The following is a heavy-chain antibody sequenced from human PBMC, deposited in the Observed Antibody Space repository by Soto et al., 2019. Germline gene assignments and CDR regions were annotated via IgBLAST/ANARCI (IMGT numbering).Heavy chain of an antibody. CDR2: ISGSGGST. Sequence: PGGSLRLSCAASGFTFSSYAMHWVRQAPGKGLEWVSAISGSGGSTYYADSVKGRFTISRDNSKNTLYLQMNSLRAEDTAVYYCSKDPPSLGYCSSTSCYAWDYWGQGTLVTVSS. CDR1: GFTFSSYA. V-gene: IGHV3-23*01. D-gene: IGHD2-2*01. J-gene: IGHJ4*02. CDR3: SKDPPSLGYCSSTSCYAWDY.